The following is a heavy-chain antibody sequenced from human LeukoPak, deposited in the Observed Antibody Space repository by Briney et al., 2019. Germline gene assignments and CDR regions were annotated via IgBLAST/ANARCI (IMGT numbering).Heavy chain of an antibody. V-gene: IGHV1-8*03. CDR1: GYTFTSYD. CDR2: MNPNSGHT. D-gene: IGHD3-10*01. CDR3: ARGLWFGELGYDY. Sequence: ASVKVSCKASGYTFTSYDINWVRQATGQGLQWMGWMNPNSGHTGYAQKFQGRVTITRDTSISTAYMELSSLRSDDTAVYYCARGLWFGELGYDYWGQGTLVTVSS. J-gene: IGHJ4*02.